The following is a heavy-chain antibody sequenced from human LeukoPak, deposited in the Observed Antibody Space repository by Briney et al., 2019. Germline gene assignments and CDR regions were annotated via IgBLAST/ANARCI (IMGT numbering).Heavy chain of an antibody. CDR3: AGGGEGRFGFDY. D-gene: IGHD3-16*01. CDR2: TYSGDST. CDR1: GFTVSSNY. V-gene: IGHV3-53*01. Sequence: GGSLRLSCAASGFTVSSNYMSWVRQAPGKGLEWVSITYSGDSTYYADSVRGRFTVSRDNSKNTLYLQMNSLRAEDTAVYYCAGGGEGRFGFDYWGQGTLVTVSS. J-gene: IGHJ4*02.